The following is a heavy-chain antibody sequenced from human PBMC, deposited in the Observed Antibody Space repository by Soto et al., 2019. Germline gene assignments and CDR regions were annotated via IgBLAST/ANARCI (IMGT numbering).Heavy chain of an antibody. CDR2: IYYSGST. V-gene: IGHV4-31*03. D-gene: IGHD2-2*01. J-gene: IGHJ4*02. CDR1: GGSISSGGYY. Sequence: QVQLQESGPGLVKPSQTLSLTCTVSGGSISSGGYYWSWIRQHPGKGLEWIGYIYYSGSTYYTPSLKSRVTISVDTSKNQFSPKLSSVTAADTAVYYWARGRSSTSPYPIGYWGQGTLVTVSS. CDR3: ARGRSSTSPYPIGY.